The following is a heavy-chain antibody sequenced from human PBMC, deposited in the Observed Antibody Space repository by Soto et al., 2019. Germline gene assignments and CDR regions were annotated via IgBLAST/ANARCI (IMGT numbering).Heavy chain of an antibody. CDR1: DGYISSYY. J-gene: IGHJ6*02. Sequence: SETLSLTCTVSDGYISSYYWSWIRPPAGKGLEWIGRIYTSGSTNYNPSLKSRVTMSVDTSKNQFSLKLSSVTAADTAVYYCARDGSGKRYYYYGMDVWGQGTTVTVSS. CDR2: IYTSGST. D-gene: IGHD3-10*01. V-gene: IGHV4-4*07. CDR3: ARDGSGKRYYYYGMDV.